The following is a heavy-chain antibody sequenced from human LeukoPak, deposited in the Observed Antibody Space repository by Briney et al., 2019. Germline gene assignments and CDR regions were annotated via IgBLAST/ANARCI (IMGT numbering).Heavy chain of an antibody. V-gene: IGHV3-30-3*01. Sequence: PGGSLRLSCAASGFTFSGYAMHWVRQAPGKGLEWVAVISYDGSNKYYADSVKGRFTISRDNSKNTLYLQMNSLRAEDTAVYYCARIPVGIAAAHFDYWGQGTLVTVSS. CDR2: ISYDGSNK. CDR1: GFTFSGYA. CDR3: ARIPVGIAAAHFDY. J-gene: IGHJ4*02. D-gene: IGHD6-13*01.